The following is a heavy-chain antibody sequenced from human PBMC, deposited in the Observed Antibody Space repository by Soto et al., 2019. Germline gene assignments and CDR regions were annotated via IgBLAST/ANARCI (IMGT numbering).Heavy chain of an antibody. J-gene: IGHJ2*01. CDR1: GGSFSGFY. V-gene: IGHV4-34*01. CDR2: TNHSGSS. CDR3: ARMAGPWYFDL. Sequence: PSKTLSLTCAVHGGSFSGFYWTWIRQPPGKGLEWIGETNHSGSSNYNPPLKSRVTMSLDTSRNQFSLSLNSVTAADTAVYYCARMAGPWYFDLWGRGTLVTVSS.